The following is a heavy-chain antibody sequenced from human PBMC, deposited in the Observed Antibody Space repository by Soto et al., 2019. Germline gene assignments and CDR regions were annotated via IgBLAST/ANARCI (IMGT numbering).Heavy chain of an antibody. J-gene: IGHJ4*02. CDR1: GGSISSGGYS. Sequence: QLQLQESGSGLVKPSQTLSLTCAVSGGSISSGGYSWSWIRQPPGKGLEWIGDIYHSGSTYYNPLLESRVTIAVDRSKNQFSLKLSSVTAADTAVYYCARAYGDYTWGYYFDYWGQGTLVTVSS. D-gene: IGHD4-17*01. CDR3: ARAYGDYTWGYYFDY. CDR2: IYHSGST. V-gene: IGHV4-30-2*01.